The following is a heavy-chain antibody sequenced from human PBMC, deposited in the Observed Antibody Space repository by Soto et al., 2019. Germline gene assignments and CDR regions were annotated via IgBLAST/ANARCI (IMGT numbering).Heavy chain of an antibody. CDR2: ISAYNGNT. CDR1: GYTFTSYG. J-gene: IGHJ3*02. D-gene: IGHD5-18*01. CDR3: ARDRGSVDHQLWTMIAFDI. V-gene: IGHV1-18*01. Sequence: QVQLVQSGAEVKKPGASVKVSCKASGYTFTSYGISWVRQAPGQGLEWMGWISAYNGNTNYAQKLQGRVTMTTDTTTSTAYMELRSLRSDDTAVYYCARDRGSVDHQLWTMIAFDIWGQGTMVTVSS.